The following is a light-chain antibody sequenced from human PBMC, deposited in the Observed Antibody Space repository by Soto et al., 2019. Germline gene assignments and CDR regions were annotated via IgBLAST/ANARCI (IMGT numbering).Light chain of an antibody. CDR3: QQYGESLYT. CDR2: GTS. V-gene: IGKV3-20*01. Sequence: EIVLTHSPGTLSLSPGGRATLSCRATQSISRTFLAWYQQKPGQAPKLLIYGTSNRATGVPDRFSGSGSGTDFILNISRLEPEDFAVYYCQQYGESLYTFGQGTKLEIK. J-gene: IGKJ2*01. CDR1: QSISRTF.